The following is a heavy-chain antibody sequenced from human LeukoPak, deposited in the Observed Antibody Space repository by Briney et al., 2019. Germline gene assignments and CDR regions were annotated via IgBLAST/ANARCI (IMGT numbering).Heavy chain of an antibody. D-gene: IGHD4/OR15-4a*01. V-gene: IGHV3-7*03. Sequence: PGGSLRLSCAASGFTFSSHWMNWVRQAPGRGLEWVANIKSDGSQQYYVDSVKGRFTISRDNAKNSLYLQMNSLRTEDTAVYFCAGDDSRDYGGPSDYWGQGTLVTVSS. CDR3: AGDDSRDYGGPSDY. J-gene: IGHJ4*02. CDR2: IKSDGSQQ. CDR1: GFTFSSHW.